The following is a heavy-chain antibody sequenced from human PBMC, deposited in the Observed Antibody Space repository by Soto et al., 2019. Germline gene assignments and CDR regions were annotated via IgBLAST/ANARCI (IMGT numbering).Heavy chain of an antibody. V-gene: IGHV3-53*02. CDR1: GFTVSTNY. Sequence: EVQLVETGGGLIQPGGSLRLSCAVSGFTVSTNYMSWVRQAPGKGLEWVSVIYYDDGSTYYADSVKGRFSISRDSSRNTLYLQMNSLRAEDTAVYYCARGQKVILRYYYGVDVWGQGTTVTVSS. CDR3: ARGQKVILRYYYGVDV. CDR2: IYYDDGST. D-gene: IGHD3-16*01. J-gene: IGHJ6*02.